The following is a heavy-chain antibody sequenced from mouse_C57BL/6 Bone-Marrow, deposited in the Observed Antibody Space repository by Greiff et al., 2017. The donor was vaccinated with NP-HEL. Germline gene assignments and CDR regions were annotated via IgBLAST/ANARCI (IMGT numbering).Heavy chain of an antibody. CDR3: ARRRSTASYWYFDV. J-gene: IGHJ1*03. V-gene: IGHV14-3*01. D-gene: IGHD1-2*01. Sequence: DVKLQESVAELVRPGASVKLSCTASGFNIKNTYMHWVKQRPEQGLEWIGRIDPANGNTKYVPKFQGKATITADTSSNTAYLQLSSLTSEDTAIYYCARRRSTASYWYFDVWGTGTTVTVSS. CDR1: GFNIKNTY. CDR2: IDPANGNT.